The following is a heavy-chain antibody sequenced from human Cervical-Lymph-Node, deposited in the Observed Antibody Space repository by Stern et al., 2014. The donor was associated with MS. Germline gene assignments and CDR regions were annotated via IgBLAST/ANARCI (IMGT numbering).Heavy chain of an antibody. CDR3: ARGGSGSPLGLSSPGFDY. V-gene: IGHV4-59*01. D-gene: IGHD3-10*01. CDR1: GGSISSYY. Sequence: QVQLQESGPGLVKPSETLSLTCTVSGGSISSYYWSWIRQPPGKGLEWIGDIYYSGSTNYNPSLKSRVTISVDTSKNQFSLKLSSVTAADTAVYYCARGGSGSPLGLSSPGFDYWGQGTLVTVSS. CDR2: IYYSGST. J-gene: IGHJ4*02.